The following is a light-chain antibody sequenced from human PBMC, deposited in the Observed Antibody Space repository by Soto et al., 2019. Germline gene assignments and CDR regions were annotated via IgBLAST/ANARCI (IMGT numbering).Light chain of an antibody. Sequence: DIVMTQSPDSLAVSLGERATIHCKSSQSVLYSAKNKNFLTWYQQKPGQPPKLLIYWASTRESGVPDRFTGSGSGTDFTLPINSLQAEDVAVYYCQQHYINPITFGQGTRLEMK. CDR2: WAS. J-gene: IGKJ5*01. V-gene: IGKV4-1*01. CDR1: QSVLYSAKNKNF. CDR3: QQHYINPIT.